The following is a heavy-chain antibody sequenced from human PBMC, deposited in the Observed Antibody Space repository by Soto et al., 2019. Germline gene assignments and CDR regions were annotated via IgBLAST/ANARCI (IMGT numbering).Heavy chain of an antibody. CDR1: GVSISSGDYY. V-gene: IGHV4-30-4*01. D-gene: IGHD3-22*01. J-gene: IGHJ4*02. CDR2: IYYSGST. Sequence: SETLSLTWTVSGVSISSGDYYLSWIRQPPGKGLEWIGYIYYSGSTYYNPSLKSRVTISVDTSKNQFSLKLSSVTAADTAVYYCARAPTDYYDSSGYHPPDYWGQGTLVTVSS. CDR3: ARAPTDYYDSSGYHPPDY.